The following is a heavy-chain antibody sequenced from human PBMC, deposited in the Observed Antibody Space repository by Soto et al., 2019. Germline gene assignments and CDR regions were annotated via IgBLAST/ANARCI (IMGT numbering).Heavy chain of an antibody. D-gene: IGHD6-19*01. CDR1: GYSFTSYG. J-gene: IGHJ5*02. CDR3: ARGDSTGSPRGWFDP. V-gene: IGHV1-18*04. Sequence: QVQLVQYVTEVKKPGASVQVSCKASGYSFTSYGINWVRQAPGQGLEWMGWISTYNGDTNYAQKFQGRVTMTTDTSTTTAYMELRRLTSDDTAVYFCARGDSTGSPRGWFDPWGQGTVVTVSS. CDR2: ISTYNGDT.